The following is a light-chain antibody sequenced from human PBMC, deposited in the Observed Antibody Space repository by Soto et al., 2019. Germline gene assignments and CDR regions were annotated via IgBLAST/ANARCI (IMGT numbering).Light chain of an antibody. Sequence: SYELTQPPSVSVAPGQTATITFGGNNIGTKGVHWYQQRPGQAPVLVVYDDYDRPSGVPERFSGSNSGNTATLTISRVEAGDEADYYCQVWDSNRDAPWVFGGGTKVTVL. CDR2: DDY. CDR1: NIGTKG. J-gene: IGLJ3*02. CDR3: QVWDSNRDAPWV. V-gene: IGLV3-21*02.